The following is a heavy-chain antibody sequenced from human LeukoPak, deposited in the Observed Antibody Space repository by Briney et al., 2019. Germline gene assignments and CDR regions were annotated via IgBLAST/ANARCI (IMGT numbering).Heavy chain of an antibody. J-gene: IGHJ4*02. V-gene: IGHV1-18*01. Sequence: GASVKVSCKASGYTFTSYGISWVRQAPGQGLEWMGWISAYNGNTNYAQKLQGRVTMTTDTSTSTAYMELRSLRSDNTAVYYCARGLVTIFGVARDLDYWGQGTLVTVSS. CDR3: ARGLVTIFGVARDLDY. CDR2: ISAYNGNT. CDR1: GYTFTSYG. D-gene: IGHD3-3*01.